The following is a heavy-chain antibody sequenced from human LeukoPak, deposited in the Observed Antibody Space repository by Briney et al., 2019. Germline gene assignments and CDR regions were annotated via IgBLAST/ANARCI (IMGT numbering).Heavy chain of an antibody. CDR2: IIPIFGTA. J-gene: IGHJ4*02. CDR1: GYTFTSYA. Sequence: GASVKVSCKASGYTFTSYAMHWVRQAPGQGLEWMGGIIPIFGTANYAQKFQGRVTITADESTSTAYMELSSLRSEDTAVYYCARHVPIVGVYNYWGQGTLVTVSS. D-gene: IGHD1-26*01. V-gene: IGHV1-69*13. CDR3: ARHVPIVGVYNY.